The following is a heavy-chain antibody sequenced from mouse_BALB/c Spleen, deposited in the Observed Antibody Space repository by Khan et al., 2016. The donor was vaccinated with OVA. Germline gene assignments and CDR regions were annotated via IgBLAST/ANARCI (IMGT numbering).Heavy chain of an antibody. V-gene: IGHV1-7*01. CDR2: IDPSTGYA. D-gene: IGHD1-3*01. CDR3: ARRGLNGIFVY. J-gene: IGHJ3*01. Sequence: VQLQQSGAELAKPGASLKMSCTASGYSFITYWIHWVKQRPGQGLEWIGYIDPSTGYAEYNQKFTDKATLTADKTSNTAYMQLTSLTSEDSAVYYCARRGLNGIFVYWGQGTLVTVSA. CDR1: GYSFITYW.